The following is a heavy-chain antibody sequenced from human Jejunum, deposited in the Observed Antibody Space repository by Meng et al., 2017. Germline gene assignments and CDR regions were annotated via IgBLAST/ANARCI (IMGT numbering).Heavy chain of an antibody. CDR3: ARETYDSTGYYVDY. D-gene: IGHD3-22*01. Sequence: ESLKISCVASGFTFRSYEMNWVRQAPGKGLEWVGEVNTRGGTNYNPSLKSRVTISLDTSKSQFSLRLTSVTAADTAVYYCARETYDSTGYYVDYWGQGTLVTVSS. J-gene: IGHJ4*02. CDR1: GFTFRSYE. CDR2: VNTRGGT. V-gene: IGHV4-34*01.